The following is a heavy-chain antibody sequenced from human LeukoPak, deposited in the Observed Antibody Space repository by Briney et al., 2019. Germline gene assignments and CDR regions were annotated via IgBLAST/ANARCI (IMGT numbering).Heavy chain of an antibody. J-gene: IGHJ4*02. CDR2: ISAYNGNT. Sequence: ASVKVSCKASGYIFKTFDINWVRQAPGQGLEWLGWISAYNGNTNYAQKLQGRVTMTTDTSTSTAYMELRSLRSDDTAVYYCARDLLSQYDSSGYNETPPGYWGQGTLVTVSS. CDR3: ARDLLSQYDSSGYNETPPGY. CDR1: GYIFKTFD. V-gene: IGHV1-18*01. D-gene: IGHD3-22*01.